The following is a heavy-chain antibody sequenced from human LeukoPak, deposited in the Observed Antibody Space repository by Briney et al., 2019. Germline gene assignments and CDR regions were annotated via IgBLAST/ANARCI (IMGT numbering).Heavy chain of an antibody. J-gene: IGHJ4*02. D-gene: IGHD2-2*01. Sequence: ASVKVSCKASGYTFTAYYMHWVRQAPGQRLEWMGWINPDSGGPNYAQNFQGRVTMTSDTSISTAYMNFSRLRSDDTAMYYCARDLGVVVRPFSLFYWGQGTLVTVSS. CDR2: INPDSGGP. V-gene: IGHV1-2*02. CDR3: ARDLGVVVRPFSLFY. CDR1: GYTFTAYY.